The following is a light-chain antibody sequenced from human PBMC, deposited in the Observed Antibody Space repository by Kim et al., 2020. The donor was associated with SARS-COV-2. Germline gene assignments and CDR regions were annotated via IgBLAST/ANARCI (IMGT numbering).Light chain of an antibody. J-gene: IGKJ5*01. CDR1: ESLLYSDGNNY. CDR3: MQAVRIPIT. Sequence: DIVMTQSPVSLPVTPGEPASISCRSGESLLYSDGNNYLDWYLLKPGQSPQLLIYLGSNRASGVPDRFSGSGSGTDFTLKISRVEAEDVGVYYCMQAVRIPITFGQGTRLEIK. CDR2: LGS. V-gene: IGKV2-28*01.